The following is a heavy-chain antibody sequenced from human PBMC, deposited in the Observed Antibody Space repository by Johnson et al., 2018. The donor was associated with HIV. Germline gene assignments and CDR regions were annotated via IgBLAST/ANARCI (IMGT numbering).Heavy chain of an antibody. D-gene: IGHD2-21*02. Sequence: MQLVESGGGLVKPGGSLRLSCVGSGFTFSDYYMSWVRQAPGKGLEWIAYISGGSAGTFYADSVKGRFTISRDNGNKEVYLQMDSLRAEDTAVYYCARGGYCGGDCYDGVAFDIWGQGTMVIVSS. V-gene: IGHV3-11*04. CDR1: GFTFSDYY. J-gene: IGHJ3*02. CDR3: ARGGYCGGDCYDGVAFDI. CDR2: ISGGSAGT.